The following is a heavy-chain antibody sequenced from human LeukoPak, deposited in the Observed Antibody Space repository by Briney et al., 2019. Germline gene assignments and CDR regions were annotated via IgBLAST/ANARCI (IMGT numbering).Heavy chain of an antibody. Sequence: GGSLRLSCATSGFTFSEYWMLWVRQAPGKGLESVSRINTDGTVTTYADSVKGRFTVSRDNADNTMFLQMNSVRDEDTAVYYCATKQWLAPPPDSWGQGTPVTVSS. CDR1: GFTFSEYW. CDR3: ATKQWLAPPPDS. CDR2: INTDGTVT. J-gene: IGHJ4*02. V-gene: IGHV3-74*01. D-gene: IGHD6-19*01.